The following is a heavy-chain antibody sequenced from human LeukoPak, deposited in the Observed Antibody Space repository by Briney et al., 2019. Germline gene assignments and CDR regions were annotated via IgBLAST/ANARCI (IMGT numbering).Heavy chain of an antibody. Sequence: GGSLRLSCAASGLTGSHNYVSWVRQTPGKGLEWVSAIHTSGDTCYADSVKGRFTISRDTSKNTLYLQINSLRVEDTAVYYCIVFGDSNHWGQGTLVTVSS. V-gene: IGHV3-53*01. CDR3: IVFGDSNH. J-gene: IGHJ5*02. CDR2: IHTSGDT. CDR1: GLTGSHNY. D-gene: IGHD4-17*01.